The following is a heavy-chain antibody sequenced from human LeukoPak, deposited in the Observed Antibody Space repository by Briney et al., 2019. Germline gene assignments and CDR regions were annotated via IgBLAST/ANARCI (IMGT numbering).Heavy chain of an antibody. V-gene: IGHV3-23*01. J-gene: IGHJ4*02. Sequence: GGSLRLSCAASGFTFSSYAMSWVRQAPGKGLEWVSAIRGSGGSTYYADSVKGRFTISRDNSKNTLYLQMNSLRAEDTAVYYCAKDFGYYYDSSGYWDYWGQGTLVTVSS. CDR2: IRGSGGST. D-gene: IGHD3-22*01. CDR3: AKDFGYYYDSSGYWDY. CDR1: GFTFSSYA.